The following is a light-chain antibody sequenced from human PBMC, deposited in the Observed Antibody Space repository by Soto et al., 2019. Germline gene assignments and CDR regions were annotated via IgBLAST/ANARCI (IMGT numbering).Light chain of an antibody. J-gene: IGKJ3*01. V-gene: IGKV1-27*01. CDR1: QGISNY. Sequence: DIQMTQSASSLSASVGDRVTITCRASQGISNYIAWYQQKPGKAPKLLLYASSTLQSGVPSRCSGSGSGTDFTLPVNSLQPEDVTTYSCQKYSGAPLFGPGTKVDIK. CDR3: QKYSGAPL. CDR2: ASS.